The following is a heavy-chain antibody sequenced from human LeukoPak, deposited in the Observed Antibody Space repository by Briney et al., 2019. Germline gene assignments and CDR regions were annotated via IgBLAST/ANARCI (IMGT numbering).Heavy chain of an antibody. V-gene: IGHV4-34*01. CDR1: GRSFSGYY. J-gene: IGHJ4*02. CDR3: ARDASSGYYYGAYFDY. CDR2: INHSGST. Sequence: SETLSLTCAVYGRSFSGYYWSWIRQPPGKGLEWIGEINHSGSTNYNPSLKSRVTISVDTSKNQFSLKLSSVTAADTAVYYCARDASSGYYYGAYFDYWGQGTLVTVSS. D-gene: IGHD3-22*01.